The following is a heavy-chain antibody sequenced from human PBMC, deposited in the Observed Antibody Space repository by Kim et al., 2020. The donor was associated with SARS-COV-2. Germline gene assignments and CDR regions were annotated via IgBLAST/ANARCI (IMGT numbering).Heavy chain of an antibody. CDR2: IIPIIGIA. V-gene: IGHV1-69*04. CDR1: GCTFSSYA. D-gene: IGHD5-12*01. Sequence: SVKVSCKASGCTFSSYAIRWVRQAPGQGLEWMGRIIPIIGIANYAQKFQGRVTITADKSTSTAYMELSSLRSADTAVYYRATPLEWLRLQVDYYYYGMD. J-gene: IGHJ6*01. CDR3: ATPLEWLRLQVDYYYYGMD.